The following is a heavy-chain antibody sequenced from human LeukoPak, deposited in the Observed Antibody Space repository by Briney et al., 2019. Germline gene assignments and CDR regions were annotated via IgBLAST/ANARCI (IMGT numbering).Heavy chain of an antibody. CDR3: SRDLDCTVTTCFDCDDGFDL. CDR1: GFTFSIYS. Sequence: GGSLRLSCEASGFTFSIYSVNWVRQVPGKGLEWVSSISSQSIYIYYADSVKGRFAISRDNAKKSLYLQMNSLTAEDTAVYFCSRDLDCTVTTCFDCDDGFDLWGQGTMVAVSS. V-gene: IGHV3-21*01. CDR2: ISSQSIYI. J-gene: IGHJ3*01. D-gene: IGHD2-8*02.